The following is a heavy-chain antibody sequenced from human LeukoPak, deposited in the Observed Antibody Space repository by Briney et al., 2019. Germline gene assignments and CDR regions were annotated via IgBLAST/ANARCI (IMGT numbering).Heavy chain of an antibody. J-gene: IGHJ4*02. CDR1: GGSISSSTYY. CDR3: ARAHYTGKSPLIDY. Sequence: PSETLSLTCTVSGGSISSSTYYWGWIRQSPGKGLEWIGSIYYSGTTYYNPSLKSRVTISVDTSKNQFSLKLSSVTAADTAVYYCARAHYTGKSPLIDYWGQGTLVTVSS. D-gene: IGHD2-2*02. V-gene: IGHV4-39*01. CDR2: IYYSGTT.